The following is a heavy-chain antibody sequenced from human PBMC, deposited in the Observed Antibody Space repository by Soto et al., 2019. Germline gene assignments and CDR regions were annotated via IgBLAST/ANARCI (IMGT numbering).Heavy chain of an antibody. CDR2: ISSSSSTI. J-gene: IGHJ6*02. CDR1: GFTFSSYS. D-gene: IGHD3-9*01. V-gene: IGHV3-48*01. Sequence: QPGGSLRLSCAASGFTFSSYSMNWVRQAPGKGLEWVSYISSSSSTIYYADSVKGRFTISRDNAKNSLYLQMNSLRAEDTAVYYCARDALLRYFDSSGYYYGMDVWGQGTTVTVSS. CDR3: ARDALLRYFDSSGYYYGMDV.